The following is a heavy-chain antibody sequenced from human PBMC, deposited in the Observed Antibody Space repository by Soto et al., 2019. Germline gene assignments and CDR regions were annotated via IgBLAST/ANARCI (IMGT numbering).Heavy chain of an antibody. Sequence: GGSLGLSCAASGFTFRSFTMNWVRQAPGKGLEWVSTISSNSAYIYYTDALRGRFTISRDNAKNSLHLQMNSLRAEDTAVYYCTRDASRDSSARGWFDPWGPGTLVTVSS. CDR3: TRDASRDSSARGWFDP. V-gene: IGHV3-21*01. CDR1: GFTFRSFT. J-gene: IGHJ5*02. CDR2: ISSNSAYI. D-gene: IGHD6-13*01.